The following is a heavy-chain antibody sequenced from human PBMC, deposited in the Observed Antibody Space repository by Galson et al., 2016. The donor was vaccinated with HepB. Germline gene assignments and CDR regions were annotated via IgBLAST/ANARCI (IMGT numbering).Heavy chain of an antibody. D-gene: IGHD2/OR15-2a*01. CDR1: EFTFSSYS. CDR2: ISSNSNYI. V-gene: IGHV3-21*06. J-gene: IGHJ3*02. CDR3: ARDPYSMRVDVNDAFDI. Sequence: SLRLSCAASEFTFSSYSMNWVRQAPGKGLEWVSSISSNSNYIYYADSVKGRFTISRDNAKNSLYLQMNSLRVEDTAGYYCARDPYSMRVDVNDAFDIWGQGTTVTVSS.